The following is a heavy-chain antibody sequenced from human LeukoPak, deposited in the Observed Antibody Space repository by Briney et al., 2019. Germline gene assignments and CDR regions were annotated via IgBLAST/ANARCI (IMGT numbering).Heavy chain of an antibody. CDR2: IYYSGST. CDR1: GGSINSYY. Sequence: SETLSLTCTVSGGSINSYYWSWIRQPPGKGLEWIGYIYYSGSTNYNPSLKSRVTISIDTSKNQFSLKLSSVTAADTAVYYCARLNYDYVWGTYRDFDYWGQGTLVTVSS. D-gene: IGHD3-16*02. V-gene: IGHV4-59*08. J-gene: IGHJ4*02. CDR3: ARLNYDYVWGTYRDFDY.